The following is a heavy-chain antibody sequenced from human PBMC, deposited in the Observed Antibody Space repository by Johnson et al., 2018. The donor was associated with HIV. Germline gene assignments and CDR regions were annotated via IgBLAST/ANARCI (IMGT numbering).Heavy chain of an antibody. J-gene: IGHJ3*02. D-gene: IGHD2-15*01. V-gene: IGHV3-30*02. CDR2: IRYDGSNK. CDR3: AKDGGRLRTDAFDI. CDR1: GFTFSSYG. Sequence: QMLLVESGGGVVQPGRSLRLSCAASGFTFSSYGMHWVRQAPGKGLEWVAFIRYDGSNKYYADSVKGRFSISRDNSKNTLYLQMNSLRAEDTAVYYCAKDGGRLRTDAFDIWGQGTMVTVSS.